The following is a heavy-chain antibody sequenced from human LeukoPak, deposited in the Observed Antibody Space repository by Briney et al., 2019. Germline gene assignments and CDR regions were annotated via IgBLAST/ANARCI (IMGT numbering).Heavy chain of an antibody. J-gene: IGHJ2*01. V-gene: IGHV4-4*07. Sequence: SETLSLTCTVSGGSISSYYWSWIRQSAGKELEWIGRTSFSGSTNYNPSLNRRVTMSLNASKNQFSLKLTSVTAADTAVYFCARGLKGQTLAAIAPRYFDLWGRGTLVTVSS. D-gene: IGHD5-12*01. CDR2: TSFSGST. CDR3: ARGLKGQTLAAIAPRYFDL. CDR1: GGSISSYY.